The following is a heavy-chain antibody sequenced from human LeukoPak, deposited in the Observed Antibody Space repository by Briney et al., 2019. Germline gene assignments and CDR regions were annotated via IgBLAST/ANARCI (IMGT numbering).Heavy chain of an antibody. D-gene: IGHD3-10*01. CDR2: IDSDGSNI. CDR3: ATGGGSGY. V-gene: IGHV3-74*01. Sequence: PGGSLRLSCTASGITLSNYRMHWVRQAPGKGLVAVSRIDSDGSNIVYADSVKGRFTISRDNAKNTLYLKMDSLRAEDAAVYYCATGGGSGYWGQGTLVTVSS. CDR1: GITLSNYR. J-gene: IGHJ4*02.